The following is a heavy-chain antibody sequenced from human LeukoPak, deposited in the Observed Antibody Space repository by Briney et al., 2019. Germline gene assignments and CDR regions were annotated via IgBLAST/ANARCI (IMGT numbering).Heavy chain of an antibody. Sequence: PGGSLRLSCAASGFSFNTYAMSWARQAPGKGLEWVSGISGSGETSYYAASVKGRLTISRDNSNNTLYLQMTSLRADDTAVYYCVRRGSGSSSPFAYWGQGALVIVSS. CDR3: VRRGSGSSSPFAY. CDR2: ISGSGETS. D-gene: IGHD6-6*01. V-gene: IGHV3-23*01. J-gene: IGHJ4*02. CDR1: GFSFNTYA.